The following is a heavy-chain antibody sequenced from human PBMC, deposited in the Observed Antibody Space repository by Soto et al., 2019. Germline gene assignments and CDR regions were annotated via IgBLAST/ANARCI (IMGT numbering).Heavy chain of an antibody. CDR1: GDSFTNYW. CDR2: IYPGDSDT. V-gene: IGHV5-51*01. J-gene: IGHJ6*02. CDR3: ARHSTDDFWSGYCMDV. D-gene: IGHD3-3*01. Sequence: GQPNKISYNGSGDSFTNYWSGRMRQITGKGLEWMGIIYPGDSDTRYSPSFQGQVTISADKSISTAYLQWSSLKASDTAMYYCARHSTDDFWSGYCMDVWGQGTSVTVSS.